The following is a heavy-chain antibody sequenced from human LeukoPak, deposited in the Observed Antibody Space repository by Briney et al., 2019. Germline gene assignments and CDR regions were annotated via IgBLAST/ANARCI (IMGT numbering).Heavy chain of an antibody. Sequence: GGSLRLSCEASGFTFRNYGVHWVRQAPGKGLEGVAVISYDGGHQYSADSVKGRFTLSRDNSKNTVYLQLNSLRAEDTAVYYCAKDRRMMSAYYGMDVWGQGTPVTVSS. CDR1: GFTFRNYG. V-gene: IGHV3-30*18. J-gene: IGHJ6*02. CDR2: ISYDGGHQ. CDR3: AKDRRMMSAYYGMDV. D-gene: IGHD3-16*01.